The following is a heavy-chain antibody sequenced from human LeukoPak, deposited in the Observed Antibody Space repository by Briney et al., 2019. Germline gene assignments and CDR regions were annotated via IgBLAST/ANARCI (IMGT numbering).Heavy chain of an antibody. V-gene: IGHV4-4*02. J-gene: IGHJ5*02. Sequence: ASGTLSLTCAVSGGSISSSNWWSWVRQPPGKGLEWIGEIYHSGSTNYNPSLKRRVTISVDKSKNQFSLKLSSVTAADTAVYFCARIMGRGYCISTSCRGDWFDPWGQGTLVTVSS. D-gene: IGHD2-2*01. CDR3: ARIMGRGYCISTSCRGDWFDP. CDR1: GGSISSSNW. CDR2: IYHSGST.